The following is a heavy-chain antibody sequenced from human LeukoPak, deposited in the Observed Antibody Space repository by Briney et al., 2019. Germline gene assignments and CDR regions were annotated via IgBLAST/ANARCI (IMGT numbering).Heavy chain of an antibody. Sequence: SETLSLTCTVSGGSIRSRSYYWGWIRQPPGKGLEWIGSIYYSGSTYYNSSLKSRVTISVDTSKNQFSLKLSSVTAADTAVYYCARSWAFDIWGQGTMVTVSS. CDR3: ARSWAFDI. CDR1: GGSIRSRSYY. CDR2: IYYSGST. J-gene: IGHJ3*02. V-gene: IGHV4-39*01.